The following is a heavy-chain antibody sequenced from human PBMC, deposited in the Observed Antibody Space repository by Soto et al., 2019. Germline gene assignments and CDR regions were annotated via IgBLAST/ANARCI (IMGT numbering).Heavy chain of an antibody. J-gene: IGHJ4*02. D-gene: IGHD6-19*01. V-gene: IGHV4-59*01. Sequence: TSGTPSLTRTFSRHPFSDYYWKWIPPVPGKGLEWIGFVFHSATTSYNPSLKTRVVISDDTSKKQFSLRLTSVSAADTAIYYCARGHYSSGWPIDHWGQGILVTVSS. CDR1: RHPFSDYY. CDR2: VFHSATT. CDR3: ARGHYSSGWPIDH.